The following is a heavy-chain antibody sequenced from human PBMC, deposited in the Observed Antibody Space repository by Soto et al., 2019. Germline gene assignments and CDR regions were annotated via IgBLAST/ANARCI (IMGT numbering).Heavy chain of an antibody. CDR2: ISGGGVST. D-gene: IGHD4-17*01. V-gene: IGHV3-23*01. CDR3: AKDRRRGWSTVTTEFAY. CDR1: GFAFSSYA. J-gene: IGHJ4*02. Sequence: EVQLLESGGGLVQPGGSLRLSCAASGFAFSSYAMSWVRQAPGEGLEWVSAISGGGVSTYYADSVKGRFTISRDNSKNTLSLQMNSLRAEDTAVYYCAKDRRRGWSTVTTEFAYWGQGPWSPSPQ.